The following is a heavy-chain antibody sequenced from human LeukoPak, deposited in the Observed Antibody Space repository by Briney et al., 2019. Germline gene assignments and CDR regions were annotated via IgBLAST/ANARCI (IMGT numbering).Heavy chain of an antibody. Sequence: SETLSLTCTVSGGSISSSSYYWGWIRQPPGKGLEWIGSIYYSGSTYYNPSLKSRVTISADTSKNQFSLKLSSVTAADTAVYYCARIDYYDSSGYYSSDASDIWGQGTMVTVSS. CDR3: ARIDYYDSSGYYSSDASDI. J-gene: IGHJ3*02. D-gene: IGHD3-22*01. CDR2: IYYSGST. CDR1: GGSISSSSYY. V-gene: IGHV4-39*07.